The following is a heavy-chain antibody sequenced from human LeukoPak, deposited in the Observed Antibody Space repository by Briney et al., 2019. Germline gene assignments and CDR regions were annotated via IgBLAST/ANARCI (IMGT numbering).Heavy chain of an antibody. CDR1: GFTFSSYS. J-gene: IGHJ4*02. D-gene: IGHD3-22*01. CDR3: TRSGYRHPYHFDS. CDR2: ISGGSTYI. V-gene: IGHV3-21*04. Sequence: GGSLRLSCAASGFTFSSYSMNWVRQAPGKGLEWVSSISGGSTYIYQADSVKGRFTISRDNAKNSLYLQMNSLRVEDTAIYYCTRSGYRHPYHFDSWGQGTLVIVSS.